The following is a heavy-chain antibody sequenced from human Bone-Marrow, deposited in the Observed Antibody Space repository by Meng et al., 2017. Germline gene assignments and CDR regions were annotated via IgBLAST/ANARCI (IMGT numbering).Heavy chain of an antibody. Sequence: GESLKISCAASGFTFSSYWMHWVRQAPGKGLEWVGRIKSKTDGGTTDYAAPVKGRFTISRDDSKNTLYLQMNSLKTEDTAVYYCTTVFGVVVVAARQDAFDIWGQGTMVTVSS. V-gene: IGHV3-15*01. D-gene: IGHD2-15*01. CDR1: GFTFSSYW. J-gene: IGHJ3*02. CDR3: TTVFGVVVVAARQDAFDI. CDR2: IKSKTDGGTT.